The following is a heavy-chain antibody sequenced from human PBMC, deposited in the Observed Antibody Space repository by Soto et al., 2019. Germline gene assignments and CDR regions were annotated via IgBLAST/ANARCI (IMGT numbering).Heavy chain of an antibody. CDR1: GGSISSGGYY. Sequence: QVQLQESGPGLVKPSQTLSLTCSVSGGSISSGGYYWNWIRQHPGKGLEWIGYIYYNGSTYYNPSLKSRVTISVDTSKKQLSLKLNSVTAADTAIYYCARDYRSMVVAASPMSAFDIWGQGTMVTVSS. CDR3: ARDYRSMVVAASPMSAFDI. J-gene: IGHJ3*02. D-gene: IGHD2-15*01. V-gene: IGHV4-31*03. CDR2: IYYNGST.